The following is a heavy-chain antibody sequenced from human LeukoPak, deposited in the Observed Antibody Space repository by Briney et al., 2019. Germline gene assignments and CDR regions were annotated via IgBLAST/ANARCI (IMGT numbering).Heavy chain of an antibody. CDR2: IYYSGST. CDR3: ARSLGEYYYDSSGFGH. J-gene: IGHJ4*02. D-gene: IGHD3-22*01. Sequence: SETLSLTCTVSGGSVSSGSYYWSWIRQPPGKGLEWIGYIYYSGSTNYNPSLKSRVTISVDTPKNQFSLKLSSVTAADTAVYYCARSLGEYYYDSSGFGHWGQGTLVTVSS. V-gene: IGHV4-61*01. CDR1: GGSVSSGSYY.